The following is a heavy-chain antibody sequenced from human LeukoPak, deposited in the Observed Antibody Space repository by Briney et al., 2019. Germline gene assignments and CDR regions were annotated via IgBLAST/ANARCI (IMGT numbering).Heavy chain of an antibody. CDR1: GFTFSNNW. Sequence: GGSLRLSCAASGFTFSNNWMHWVRQAPGKGLVWVSRISADGSSTSYADSVKGRFTISRDNAKDSLYLQMNSLRAEDTAVYYCARDPGSGYEEHFDYWGQGTLVTVSS. V-gene: IGHV3-74*01. CDR2: ISADGSST. CDR3: ARDPGSGYEEHFDY. D-gene: IGHD5-12*01. J-gene: IGHJ4*02.